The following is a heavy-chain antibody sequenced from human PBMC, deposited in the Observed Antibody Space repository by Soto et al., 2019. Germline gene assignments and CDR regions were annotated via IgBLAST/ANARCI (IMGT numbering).Heavy chain of an antibody. D-gene: IGHD6-19*01. CDR2: INAGNGNT. CDR3: ARVKGSGWLNWFAP. J-gene: IGHJ5*02. V-gene: IGHV1-3*01. CDR1: GYTFTSYA. Sequence: GASVKVSCKASGYTFTSYAMHWVRQAPGQRLEWMGWINAGNGNTKYSQKFQGRVTITTDTSTSTAYMELRSLRSDDTAVYYCARVKGSGWLNWFAPWGQGTPVTVSS.